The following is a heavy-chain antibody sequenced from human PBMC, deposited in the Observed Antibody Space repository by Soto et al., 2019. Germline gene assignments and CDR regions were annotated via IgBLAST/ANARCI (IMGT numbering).Heavy chain of an antibody. J-gene: IGHJ4*02. CDR2: ISHSGSFT. V-gene: IGHV3-23*01. CDR1: GFTFSSYA. D-gene: IGHD4-17*01. CDR3: ARDRNPTTVTTALDY. Sequence: EVQLLESGGGLVQPRGSLRLSCAASGFTFSSYAMSWVRQAPGKGLEWVSAISHSGSFTYNADSVKGRFTISRDNSMNTLYLQMNSLRAEDTAVYYCARDRNPTTVTTALDYWGQGTLVTVSS.